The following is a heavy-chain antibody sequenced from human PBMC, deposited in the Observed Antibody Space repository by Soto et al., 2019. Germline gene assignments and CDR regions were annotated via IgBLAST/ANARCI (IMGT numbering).Heavy chain of an antibody. V-gene: IGHV3-30*18. Sequence: PGGSLRLSCAASGFTFSSYGMHWVRQAPGKGLEWVAVISYDGSNKYYADSVKGRFTISRDNSKNTLYLQMNSLRAEDTAVYYCAKGTSGTKIYYFDYWGQGTLVTVSS. CDR1: GFTFSSYG. CDR3: AKGTSGTKIYYFDY. D-gene: IGHD1-7*01. CDR2: ISYDGSNK. J-gene: IGHJ4*02.